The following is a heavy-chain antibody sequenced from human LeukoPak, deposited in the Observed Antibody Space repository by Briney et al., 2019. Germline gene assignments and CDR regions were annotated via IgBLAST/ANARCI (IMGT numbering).Heavy chain of an antibody. CDR1: GFTFSSYS. CDR2: ISSSSGYI. J-gene: IGHJ4*02. CDR3: ARTSGESKAALRAPFDY. D-gene: IGHD6-6*01. V-gene: IGHV3-21*01. Sequence: NPGGSLRLSCAVSGFTFSSYSMNWVRQAPGKGLEWVSSISSSSGYIYYADSVKGRFTISRDNAKNSLYLQMNSLRAEDAAVYYCARTSGESKAALRAPFDYWGQGTLATVSS.